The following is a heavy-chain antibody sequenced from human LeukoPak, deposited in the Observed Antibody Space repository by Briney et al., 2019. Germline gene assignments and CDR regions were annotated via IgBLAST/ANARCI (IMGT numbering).Heavy chain of an antibody. J-gene: IGHJ6*03. CDR1: GASISNYH. CDR3: ARTTEAHSWRTRYYDYYMDV. Sequence: PSETLSLTCTVSGASISNYHWSWIRQPPGKGLEWIGYMYDSGNTNYNPSLKSRVTISVDTSKNQFSLKLSSVTAADTAVYYCARTTEAHSWRTRYYDYYMDVWGKGTTVTVSS. D-gene: IGHD6-13*01. CDR2: MYDSGNT. V-gene: IGHV4-59*01.